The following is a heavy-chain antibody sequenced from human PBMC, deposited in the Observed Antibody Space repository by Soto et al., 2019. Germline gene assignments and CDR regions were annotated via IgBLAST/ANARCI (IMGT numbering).Heavy chain of an antibody. Sequence: SVKVSCKAAGGAFSSYAIIWVRQAPGQGLEWMGGIIPIFGTANYAQKFQGRVTITADESTSTAYMELSSLRSEDTAVYYCAGQYYYDSSGYSTYYGMDVWGQGTTVTVSS. CDR2: IIPIFGTA. D-gene: IGHD3-22*01. CDR1: GGAFSSYA. J-gene: IGHJ6*02. CDR3: AGQYYYDSSGYSTYYGMDV. V-gene: IGHV1-69*13.